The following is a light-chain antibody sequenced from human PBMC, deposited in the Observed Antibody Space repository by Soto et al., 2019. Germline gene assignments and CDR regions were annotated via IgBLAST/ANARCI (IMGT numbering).Light chain of an antibody. V-gene: IGKV3-20*01. CDR1: WSVTGRD. Sequence: EIVLTQSPGTLSLSPGERATLSCRASWSVTGRDIAWYQQRSGQAPRLVIYGATSRATGIPDRFSGSGSGTDFTLTISRLEPEDFAVYYCQQYNDSPPRFTFGPGTRVDVK. CDR2: GAT. CDR3: QQYNDSPPRFT. J-gene: IGKJ3*01.